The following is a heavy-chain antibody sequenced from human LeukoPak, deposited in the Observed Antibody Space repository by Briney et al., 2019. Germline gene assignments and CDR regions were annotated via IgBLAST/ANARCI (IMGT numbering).Heavy chain of an antibody. Sequence: ASVKVSCKASGYTFTVYYMHWVRPAPGQGLEWMGCIHPNRGGTNYAQKFQGRVTMTRDTSISTAYMELSRLRSDDTAVYYCAREEVTTVTTLSRIGYFDYWGQGTLVTVSS. J-gene: IGHJ4*02. CDR2: IHPNRGGT. CDR1: GYTFTVYY. V-gene: IGHV1-2*02. CDR3: AREEVTTVTTLSRIGYFDY. D-gene: IGHD4-11*01.